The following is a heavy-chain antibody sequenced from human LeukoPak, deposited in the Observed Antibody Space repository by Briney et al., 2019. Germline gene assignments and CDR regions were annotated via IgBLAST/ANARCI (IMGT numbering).Heavy chain of an antibody. D-gene: IGHD3-16*01. V-gene: IGHV3-33*01. CDR3: ARGIGGY. CDR1: GFTFSSYG. CDR2: IWYDGSNK. Sequence: GGSLRLSCAASGFTFSSYGMHWVRQAPGRGLEWVAVIWYDGSNKYYADSVKGRFTISRDNSKNSLYLQMNSLRAEDTAVYYCARGIGGYWGQGTLVTVSS. J-gene: IGHJ4*02.